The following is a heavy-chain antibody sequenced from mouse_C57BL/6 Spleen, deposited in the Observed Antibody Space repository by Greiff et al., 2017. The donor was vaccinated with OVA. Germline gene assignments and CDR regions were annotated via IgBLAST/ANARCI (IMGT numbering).Heavy chain of an antibody. V-gene: IGHV1-18*01. Sequence: VQLQQSGPELVKPGASVKIPCKASGYTFTDYNMDWVKQSHGKSLEWIGDINPNNGGTIYNQKFKGKATLTVDKSSSTAYMELRSLTSEDTAVYYCARGSYYSNYVGFAYWGQGTLVTGSA. D-gene: IGHD2-5*01. CDR3: ARGSYYSNYVGFAY. CDR2: INPNNGGT. CDR1: GYTFTDYN. J-gene: IGHJ3*01.